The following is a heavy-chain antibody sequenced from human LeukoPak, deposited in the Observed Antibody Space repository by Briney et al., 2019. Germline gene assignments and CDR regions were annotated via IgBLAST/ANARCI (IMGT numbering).Heavy chain of an antibody. J-gene: IGHJ5*02. CDR2: IIPIFGTA. CDR1: GGTFSSYA. Sequence: ASVKVSCKASGGTFSSYAISWVRQAPGQELEWMGRIIPIFGTANYAQKFQGRVTITTDESTSTAYMELSSLRSEDTAVYYCARGTLGYWFDPWGQGTLVTVSS. CDR3: ARGTLGYWFDP. D-gene: IGHD1-1*01. V-gene: IGHV1-69*05.